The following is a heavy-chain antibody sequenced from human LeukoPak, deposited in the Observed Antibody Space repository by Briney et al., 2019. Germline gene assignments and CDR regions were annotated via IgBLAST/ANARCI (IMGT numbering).Heavy chain of an antibody. CDR2: IYYSGST. CDR3: AREAAFHYYYYGMDV. V-gene: IGHV4-31*03. Sequence: SETLSLTCTVSGGSISSGGYYWSWIRQHPGKGLEWIGYIYYSGSTYYNPSLKSRVTISVDTSKNQFSLKLSSVTAVDTAVYYCAREAAFHYYYYGMDVWGQGTTVTVSS. J-gene: IGHJ6*02. D-gene: IGHD6-25*01. CDR1: GGSISSGGYY.